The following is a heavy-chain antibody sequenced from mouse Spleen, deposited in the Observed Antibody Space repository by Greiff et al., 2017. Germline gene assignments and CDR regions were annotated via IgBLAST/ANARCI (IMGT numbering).Heavy chain of an antibody. Sequence: QVQLQQPGAELVRPGTSVKLSCKASGYTFTSYWMHWVKQRPGQGLEWIGVIDPSDSYTNYNQKFKGKATLTVDTSSSTAYMQLSSLTSEDSAVYYCARGDGNYWYFDVWGAGTTVTVSS. J-gene: IGHJ1*01. CDR2: IDPSDSYT. D-gene: IGHD2-1*01. CDR1: GYTFTSYW. V-gene: IGHV1-59*01. CDR3: ARGDGNYWYFDV.